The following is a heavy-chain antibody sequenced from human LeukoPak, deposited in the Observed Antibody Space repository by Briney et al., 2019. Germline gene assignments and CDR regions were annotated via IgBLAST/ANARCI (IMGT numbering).Heavy chain of an antibody. J-gene: IGHJ3*02. Sequence: SETLSLTCTVSGGSISSGGYYWSWIRQHPGKGLEWIGYIYYSGGTYYNPSLKSRVTMSVDTSKNQFSLKLSSVTAADTAVYYCARDPPDILDALDIWGQGTMVTVSS. D-gene: IGHD3-9*01. CDR3: ARDPPDILDALDI. CDR1: GGSISSGGYY. CDR2: IYYSGGT. V-gene: IGHV4-31*03.